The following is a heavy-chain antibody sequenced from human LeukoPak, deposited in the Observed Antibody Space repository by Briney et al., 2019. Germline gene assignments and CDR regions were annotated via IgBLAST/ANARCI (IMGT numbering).Heavy chain of an antibody. J-gene: IGHJ4*02. Sequence: SVTVSCKASGGTFSNYAFSWLGQAPSHGLDWMGGIIPIFDTADNAQKFQGRLTITADESTSTAYMELSSLRAEDTAVYYCARDLLGSATSYSSGAWDYWGQGTLVTVSS. CDR3: ARDLLGSATSYSSGAWDY. V-gene: IGHV1-69*01. D-gene: IGHD3-9*01. CDR2: IIPIFDTA. CDR1: GGTFSNYA.